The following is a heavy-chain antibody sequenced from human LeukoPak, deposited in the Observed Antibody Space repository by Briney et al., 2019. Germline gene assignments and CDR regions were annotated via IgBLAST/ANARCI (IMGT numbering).Heavy chain of an antibody. J-gene: IGHJ4*02. Sequence: TGGSLRLSCAASGFTFSSYAMSWVRQAPGKGLEWVSAISGSGGSTYYADSVKGRFTISRDNSKNTLYLQMNSLRAEDTAVYYCARKSTGEWLLDYWGQGTLVTVSS. CDR1: GFTFSSYA. D-gene: IGHD3-3*01. CDR2: ISGSGGST. CDR3: ARKSTGEWLLDY. V-gene: IGHV3-23*01.